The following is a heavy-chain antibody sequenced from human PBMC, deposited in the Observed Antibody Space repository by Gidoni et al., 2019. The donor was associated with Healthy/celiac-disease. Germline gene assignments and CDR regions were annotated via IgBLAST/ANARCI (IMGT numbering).Heavy chain of an antibody. Sequence: QVQLQESAPGLVKPSETLSLTCTVAGGSISSYYWSWLRQPPGTGLEWIGYIYYSGSTNYNPSLKSRVTISVDTSKNLFSLKLSSVTAADTAVYYCARHRRVLGVPKARWYFDYWGQGTLVTVSS. CDR1: GGSISSYY. CDR2: IYYSGST. CDR3: ARHRRVLGVPKARWYFDY. D-gene: IGHD3-3*01. V-gene: IGHV4-59*08. J-gene: IGHJ4*02.